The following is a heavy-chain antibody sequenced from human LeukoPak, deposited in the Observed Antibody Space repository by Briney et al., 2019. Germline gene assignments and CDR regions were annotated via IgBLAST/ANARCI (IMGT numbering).Heavy chain of an antibody. V-gene: IGHV4-38-2*01. CDR3: ARGLGLDAFDI. J-gene: IGHJ3*02. CDR2: IYHSGST. CDR1: GYSISSGYY. D-gene: IGHD3-16*01. Sequence: SETLSLTCAVSGYSISSGYYWGWIRQPPGKGLEWIGSIYHSGSTYYNPSLKSRVTISVDTSKNQFSLKLSSVTAADTAVYYCARGLGLDAFDIWGQGTMVTVSS.